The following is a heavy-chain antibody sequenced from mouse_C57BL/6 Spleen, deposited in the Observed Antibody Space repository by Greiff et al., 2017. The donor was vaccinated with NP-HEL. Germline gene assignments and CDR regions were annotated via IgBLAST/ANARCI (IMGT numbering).Heavy chain of an antibody. J-gene: IGHJ4*01. D-gene: IGHD1-1*01. CDR3: ARDTTVVAPLAMDY. CDR2: IDPEDGET. V-gene: IGHV14-2*01. CDR1: GFNIKDYY. Sequence: EVKLVESGAELVKPGASVKLSCTASGFNIKDYYMHWVKQRTEQGLEWIGRIDPEDGETKYAPKFQGKATITADTSANTAYLQLSSLTSEDTAVYYCARDTTVVAPLAMDYWGQGTSVTVSS.